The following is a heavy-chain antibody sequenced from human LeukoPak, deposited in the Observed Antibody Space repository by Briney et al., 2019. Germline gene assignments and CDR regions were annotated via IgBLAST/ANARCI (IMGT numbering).Heavy chain of an antibody. CDR1: GGSISSSSYY. D-gene: IGHD3-9*01. CDR2: IYYSGST. Sequence: PSETLSLTCTVSGGSISSSSYYWGWIRQPPGKGLEWIGSIYYSGSTYYNPSLKSRVTISVDTSKNQFSLKLSSVTAADTAVYYCARFRRYYDILTGYYKYESSDAFDIWGQGTMVTVSS. CDR3: ARFRRYYDILTGYYKYESSDAFDI. V-gene: IGHV4-39*01. J-gene: IGHJ3*02.